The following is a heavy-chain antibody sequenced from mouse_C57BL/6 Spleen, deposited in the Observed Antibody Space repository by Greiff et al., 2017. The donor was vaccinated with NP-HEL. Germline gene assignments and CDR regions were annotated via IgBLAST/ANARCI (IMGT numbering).Heavy chain of an antibody. CDR3: ARESDYPYFDY. CDR1: GYTFTSYW. D-gene: IGHD2-4*01. V-gene: IGHV1-52*01. Sequence: QVQLQQPGAELVRPGSSVKLSCKASGYTFTSYWMHWVKQRPIQGLEWIGNIDPSDSETHYNQKFKDKATLTVDKSSSTAYMQLSSLTSEDSAVYYCARESDYPYFDYWGQGTTLTVSS. J-gene: IGHJ2*01. CDR2: IDPSDSET.